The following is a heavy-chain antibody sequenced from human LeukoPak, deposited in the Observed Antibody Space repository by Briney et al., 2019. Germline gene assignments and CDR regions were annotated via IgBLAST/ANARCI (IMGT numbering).Heavy chain of an antibody. Sequence: GGSLRLSCAASGFTFSSYEMNWVRQAPGKGLEWVAVISYDGSNKYYADSVKGRFTISRDNSKNTLYLQMNSLRAEDTAVYYCAKDFGEAAAGPYFDYWGQGTLVTVSS. J-gene: IGHJ4*02. D-gene: IGHD6-13*01. CDR2: ISYDGSNK. V-gene: IGHV3-30*18. CDR3: AKDFGEAAAGPYFDY. CDR1: GFTFSSYE.